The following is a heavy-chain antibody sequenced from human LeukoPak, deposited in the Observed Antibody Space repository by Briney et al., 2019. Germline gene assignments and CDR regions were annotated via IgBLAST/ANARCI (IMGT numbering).Heavy chain of an antibody. CDR3: ARTHNSSSWSSLPEYYFDY. CDR1: GYSISSGYY. Sequence: SETLSLTCTVSGYSISSGYYWGWIRQPPGKGLEWIGYIYYSGSTNYNPSLKSRVTISVDTSKNQFSLKLSSVTAADTAVYYCARTHNSSSWSSLPEYYFDYWGQGTLVTVSS. D-gene: IGHD6-13*01. CDR2: IYYSGST. J-gene: IGHJ4*02. V-gene: IGHV4-38-2*02.